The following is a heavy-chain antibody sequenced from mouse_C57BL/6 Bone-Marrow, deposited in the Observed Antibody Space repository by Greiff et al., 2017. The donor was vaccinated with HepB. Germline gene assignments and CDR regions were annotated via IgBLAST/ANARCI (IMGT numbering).Heavy chain of an antibody. CDR1: GFNIKDDY. D-gene: IGHD2-5*01. CDR2: IDPENGDT. J-gene: IGHJ2*01. Sequence: EVKLMESGAELVRPGASVKLSCTASGFNIKDDYMHWVKQRPEQGLEWIGWIDPENGDTEYASKFQGKATITADTSSNTAYLQLSSLTSEDTAVYYCTTGSNYPYYFDYWGQGTTLTVSS. CDR3: TTGSNYPYYFDY. V-gene: IGHV14-4*01.